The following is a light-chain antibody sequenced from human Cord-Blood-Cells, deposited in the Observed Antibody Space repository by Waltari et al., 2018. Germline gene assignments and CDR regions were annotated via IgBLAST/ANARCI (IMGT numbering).Light chain of an antibody. V-gene: IGKV3-15*01. CDR2: GAS. Sequence: EIVMTQSPATLSVSPGERATLSCRASQSVSSNLAWYQQKPGQAPRLLIYGASTRATGIPARFSGSGSGTEFTLTISSLQSEDFAVYYCQQYNNWPWTFXXGTXVEXX. CDR3: QQYNNWPWT. CDR1: QSVSSN. J-gene: IGKJ1*01.